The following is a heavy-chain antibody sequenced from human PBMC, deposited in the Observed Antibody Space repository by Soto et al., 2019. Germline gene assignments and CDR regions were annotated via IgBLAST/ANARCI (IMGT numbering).Heavy chain of an antibody. CDR3: ARGRYGDY. J-gene: IGHJ4*02. Sequence: QVHLVQSGAEVKKPGASVKVSCQGSGYAFTTYGITWVRQAPGQGLEWMGWISAHNGNTNYAQKLQGRVTVTRDTPTSTAYMELRSLRYDDTAVNYCARGRYGDYWGQGALVTVSS. CDR1: GYAFTTYG. V-gene: IGHV1-18*01. D-gene: IGHD1-1*01. CDR2: ISAHNGNT.